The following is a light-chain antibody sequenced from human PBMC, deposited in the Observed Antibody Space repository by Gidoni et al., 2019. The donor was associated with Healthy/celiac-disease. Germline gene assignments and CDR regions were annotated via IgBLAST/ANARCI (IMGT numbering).Light chain of an antibody. CDR2: VAS. Sequence: EIVLTQSPATLSVSPGERATLSCRASQSVSSNLAWYQQKPGQAHRLLIYVASTRATGIPARLSGSGSGTEFTLTISILQSEDFAVDYCQQYNNWPPMYTFGQGTKLEIK. J-gene: IGKJ2*01. V-gene: IGKV3-15*01. CDR3: QQYNNWPPMYT. CDR1: QSVSSN.